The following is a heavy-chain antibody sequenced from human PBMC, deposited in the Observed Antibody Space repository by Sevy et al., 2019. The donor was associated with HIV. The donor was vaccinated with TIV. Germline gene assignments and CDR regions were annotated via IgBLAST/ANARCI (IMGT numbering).Heavy chain of an antibody. Sequence: GGSLRLSCAASGFTFSSYAMSWVRQAPGKGLEWVSAISGSGGSTYYADSVKGRFPISRDNSKNTLYLQMNSLRAEDTAVYYCAKGGSGWFAPFDYWGQGTLVTVSS. D-gene: IGHD6-19*01. CDR2: ISGSGGST. CDR3: AKGGSGWFAPFDY. CDR1: GFTFSSYA. J-gene: IGHJ4*02. V-gene: IGHV3-23*01.